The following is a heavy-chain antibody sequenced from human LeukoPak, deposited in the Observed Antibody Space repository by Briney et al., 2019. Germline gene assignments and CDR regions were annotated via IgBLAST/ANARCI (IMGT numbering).Heavy chain of an antibody. CDR2: IYYSGST. Sequence: PSETLSLTCTVSGGSISSSSYYWGWIRQPPGKGLEWIGSIYYSGSTYYNPSLKSRVTISVDTSKNKFSLKLSSVTAADTAVYYCARAHMITSYYYYYYMDVWGKGTTVTVSS. CDR1: GGSISSSSYY. V-gene: IGHV4-39*07. D-gene: IGHD3-16*01. CDR3: ARAHMITSYYYYYYMDV. J-gene: IGHJ6*03.